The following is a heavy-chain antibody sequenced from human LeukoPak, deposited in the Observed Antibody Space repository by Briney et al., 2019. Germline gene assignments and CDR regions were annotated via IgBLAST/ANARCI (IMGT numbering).Heavy chain of an antibody. CDR3: ARNLYTPSGWTDVFEI. D-gene: IGHD6-19*01. CDR2: INPNSGDA. Sequence: ASVKVSCKASGYTFTDYYMHWVRQAPGQGFEWLGWINPNSGDANYPEKFRGRVTKTCDTSITTAYMELSRLTSDDTAVYYCARNLYTPSGWTDVFEIWGQGTMVTVAS. J-gene: IGHJ3*02. CDR1: GYTFTDYY. V-gene: IGHV1-2*02.